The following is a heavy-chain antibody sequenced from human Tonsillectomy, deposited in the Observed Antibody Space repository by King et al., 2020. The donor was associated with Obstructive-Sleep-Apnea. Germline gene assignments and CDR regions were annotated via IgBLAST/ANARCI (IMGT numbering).Heavy chain of an antibody. V-gene: IGHV3-7*03. D-gene: IGHD2-2*01. CDR1: GSSFSSHW. Sequence: VQLVESGGGLAQPGGSLRLSCAGSGSSFSSHWMSWVRQAPGKGLEWVANMKEDGSEENYVDSVKGRFTISRDNAQNSLYLQMNSLRAEDTALYYCARIRGHCSTTRCYAQGYFDLWGRGTLVTVSS. J-gene: IGHJ2*01. CDR3: ARIRGHCSTTRCYAQGYFDL. CDR2: MKEDGSEE.